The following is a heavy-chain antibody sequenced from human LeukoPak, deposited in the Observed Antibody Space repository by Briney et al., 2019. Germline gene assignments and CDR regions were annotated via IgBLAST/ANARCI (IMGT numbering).Heavy chain of an antibody. CDR2: ISSSSSYI. V-gene: IGHV3-21*01. CDR3: ARDFTAAAAT. CDR1: GFTFSSYA. J-gene: IGHJ3*01. Sequence: PGGSLRLSCAASGFTFSSYAMSWVRQAPGKGLEWVSSISSSSSYIYYADSVKGRFTISRDNAKNSLYLQMNSLRAEDTAVYYCARDFTAAAATWGQGTMVTVSS. D-gene: IGHD6-13*01.